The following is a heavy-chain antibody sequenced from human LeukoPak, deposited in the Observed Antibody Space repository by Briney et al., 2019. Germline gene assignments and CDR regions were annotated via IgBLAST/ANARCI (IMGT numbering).Heavy chain of an antibody. CDR3: ARPTYSHFDY. CDR1: GGSISSSSYY. D-gene: IGHD6-13*01. V-gene: IGHV4-39*01. Sequence: SETLSLTCTVSGGSISSSSYYWGWIRQPPGKGLEWIGSIYYSGSTYYNPSLKSRVTISVDTSKNQFSLKLSSVTAADTAVYYCARPTYSHFDYWGQGTLVTVSS. CDR2: IYYSGST. J-gene: IGHJ4*02.